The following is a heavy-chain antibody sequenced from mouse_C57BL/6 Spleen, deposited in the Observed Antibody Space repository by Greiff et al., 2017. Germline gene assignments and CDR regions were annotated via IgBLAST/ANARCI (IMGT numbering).Heavy chain of an antibody. CDR2: IWSGGST. D-gene: IGHD2-4*01. CDR1: GFSLTSYG. V-gene: IGHV2-2*01. CDR3: ARGRLRREWFAY. Sequence: VKLMESGPGLVQPSQSLSITCTVSGFSLTSYGVHWVRQSPGKGLEWLGVIWSGGSTDYNAAFISRLSISKDNSKSQVFCKMNSLQADDTAIYYCARGRLRREWFAYWGQGTLVTVSA. J-gene: IGHJ3*01.